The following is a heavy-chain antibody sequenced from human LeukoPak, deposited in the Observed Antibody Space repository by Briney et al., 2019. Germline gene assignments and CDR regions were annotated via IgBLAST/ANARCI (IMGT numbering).Heavy chain of an antibody. CDR2: TYYRSKWYN. J-gene: IGHJ4*02. D-gene: IGHD6-19*01. V-gene: IGHV6-1*01. CDR3: ARARYSSAWYASRAYFFDY. CDR1: GDSVSSNSAA. Sequence: SQTLSLTCALSGDSVSSNSAAWNWLRQSPSRGLEWLGNTYYRSKWYNDYAVSVKSRMTINPDTSKNQFSLQLNSVTPEDTAVYYCARARYSSAWYASRAYFFDYGGQGTLVTVSA.